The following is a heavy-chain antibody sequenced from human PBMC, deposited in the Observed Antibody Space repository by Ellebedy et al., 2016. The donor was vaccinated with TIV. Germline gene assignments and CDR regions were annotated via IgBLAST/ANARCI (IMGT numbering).Heavy chain of an antibody. D-gene: IGHD1-14*01. CDR1: GGSISNSDYY. J-gene: IGHJ5*02. CDR2: IYYSGST. Sequence: MPSETLSLTCTVSGGSISNSDYYWDWIRQPPGKGLEWIGSIYYSGSTYYNPSLKSRVTISVDTSKNQFSLNLSSVTAADTAVYYCPRDPAQPRGRFDPWGQGTLVTVSS. V-gene: IGHV4-39*07. CDR3: PRDPAQPRGRFDP.